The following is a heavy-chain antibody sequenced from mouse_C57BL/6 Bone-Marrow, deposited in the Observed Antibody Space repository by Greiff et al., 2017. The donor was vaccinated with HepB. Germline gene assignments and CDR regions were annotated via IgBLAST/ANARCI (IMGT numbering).Heavy chain of an antibody. CDR3: ARKFGYGNFEGFAY. J-gene: IGHJ3*01. CDR2: INPSNGGT. V-gene: IGHV1-53*01. CDR1: GYTFTSYW. Sequence: VQLQQPGTELVKPGASVKLSCKASGYTFTSYWMPWVKQRPGQGLEWIGNINPSNGGTNNNEKFKSKATLTVDKSSSTAYMQLSSLTSEDSAVFYCARKFGYGNFEGFAYWGQGTLVTVSA. D-gene: IGHD2-1*01.